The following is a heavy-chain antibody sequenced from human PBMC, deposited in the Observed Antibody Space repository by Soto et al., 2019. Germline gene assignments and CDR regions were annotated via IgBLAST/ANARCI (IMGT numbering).Heavy chain of an antibody. D-gene: IGHD3-10*01. CDR2: ISGSGGST. CDR1: GFTFSSYA. J-gene: IGHJ4*02. V-gene: IGHV3-23*01. CDR3: AKDLRLLWFGDSYWGH. Sequence: GGSLRLSCAASGFTFSSYAMSWVRQAPGKGLEWVSAISGSGGSTYYADSVKGRFTISRDNSKNTLYLQMNSLRAEDTAVYYCAKDLRLLWFGDSYWGHWGQGTLVTVSS.